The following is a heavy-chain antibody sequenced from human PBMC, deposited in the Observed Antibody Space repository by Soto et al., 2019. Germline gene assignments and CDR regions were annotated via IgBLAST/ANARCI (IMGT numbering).Heavy chain of an antibody. CDR1: GFTFTSSA. Sequence: GGSVKVSCKASGFTFTSSAVQWVRQARGQRLEWIGWIVVGSGNTNYAQKFQERVTITRDMSTSTAYMELSSLRSEDTAVYYCAAVTPGGTMIVVVIDAFDIWGQGTMVTVSS. V-gene: IGHV1-58*01. CDR3: AAVTPGGTMIVVVIDAFDI. D-gene: IGHD3-22*01. J-gene: IGHJ3*02. CDR2: IVVGSGNT.